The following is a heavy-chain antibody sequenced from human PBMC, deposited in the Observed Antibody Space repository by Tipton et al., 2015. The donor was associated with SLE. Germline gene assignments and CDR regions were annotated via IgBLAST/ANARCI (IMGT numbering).Heavy chain of an antibody. D-gene: IGHD2-15*01. CDR3: AKDRSSSDSDFYYMDV. V-gene: IGHV3-9*01. J-gene: IGHJ6*03. Sequence: SLRLSCVVSGFTFEDYAMHWVRQAPGKGLEWVSGISWDSVIIGYADSVKGRFTISRDNAKNSLFLQMDSLRVEDTAFYYCAKDRSSSDSDFYYMDVWGKGTTVTVSS. CDR2: ISWDSVII. CDR1: GFTFEDYA.